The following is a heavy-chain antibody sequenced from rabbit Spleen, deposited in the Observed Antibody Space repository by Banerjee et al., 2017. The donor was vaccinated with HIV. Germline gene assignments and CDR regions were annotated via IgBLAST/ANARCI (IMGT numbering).Heavy chain of an antibody. J-gene: IGHJ3*01. V-gene: IGHV1S43*01. CDR1: AFSFSRGYD. D-gene: IGHD4-1*01. CDR3: ARAIVPWLGLTRLDL. Sequence: QQQLVESGGGLVKPGASLTLTCKASAFSFSRGYDMCWVRQAPGKGLEWIGIIYAAKGSPDYASWVNGRFTISSDNAQSTVDLKMTSLTAADTATYFCARAIVPWLGLTRLDLWGQGTLVTVS. CDR2: IYAAKGSP.